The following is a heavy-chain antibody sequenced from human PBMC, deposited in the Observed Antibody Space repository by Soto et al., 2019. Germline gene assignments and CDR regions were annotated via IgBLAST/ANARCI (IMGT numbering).Heavy chain of an antibody. V-gene: IGHV3-30*18. CDR3: ANDCSGGSCYAH. J-gene: IGHJ1*01. Sequence: PGGSLRLSCAASGFTFSSYGMHWVRQAPGKGLEWVAVISYDGSNKYYEDSVKGRFTISRDNSKNTLYLQMNSLRAEDTAVYYCANDCSGGSCYAHWGQGTLVTVSS. CDR1: GFTFSSYG. D-gene: IGHD2-15*01. CDR2: ISYDGSNK.